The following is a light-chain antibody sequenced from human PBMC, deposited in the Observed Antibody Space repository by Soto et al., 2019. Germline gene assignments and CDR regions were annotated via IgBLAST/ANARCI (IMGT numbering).Light chain of an antibody. J-gene: IGKJ1*01. CDR3: QHCYSTPRT. CDR2: AAS. CDR1: QSISSY. V-gene: IGKV1-39*01. Sequence: DIQMTQSPSSLSASVGDRVTITCRASQSISSYLNWYQQKPGKAPKLLIYAASSLQSGVPSRFSGSGSGTDFTLTISSLQSEDLATYYSQHCYSTPRTVGQGTNVEIK.